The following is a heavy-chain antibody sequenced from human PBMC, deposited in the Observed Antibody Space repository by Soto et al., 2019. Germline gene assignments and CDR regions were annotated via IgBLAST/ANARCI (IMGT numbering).Heavy chain of an antibody. V-gene: IGHV3-53*04. Sequence: GGSLRLSCAASGFAVSSNYMSWVRQAPGKGLEWVSVIYSGGSTYYADSVKGRFTISRHNSKNTLYLQMNSLRAEDTAVYYCARMQYCSSTSCHYYFDYWGQGTLVTVSS. CDR1: GFAVSSNY. CDR2: IYSGGST. CDR3: ARMQYCSSTSCHYYFDY. J-gene: IGHJ4*02. D-gene: IGHD2-2*01.